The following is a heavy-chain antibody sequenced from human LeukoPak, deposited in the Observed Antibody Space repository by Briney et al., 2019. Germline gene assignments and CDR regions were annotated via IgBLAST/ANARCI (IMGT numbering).Heavy chain of an antibody. CDR3: ARDYITMIVFAFDI. J-gene: IGHJ3*02. Sequence: GGSLRLSCAASGFTFSSYSMNWVRQAPGKGLEWVSSISSSSSYIYYADSVKGRFTISRDNAKNSLYLQMNGLRAEDTAVYHCARDYITMIVFAFDIWGQGIMVTVSS. CDR1: GFTFSSYS. D-gene: IGHD3-22*01. V-gene: IGHV3-21*01. CDR2: ISSSSSYI.